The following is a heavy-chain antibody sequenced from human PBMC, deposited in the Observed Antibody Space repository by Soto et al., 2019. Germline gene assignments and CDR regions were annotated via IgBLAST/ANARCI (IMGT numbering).Heavy chain of an antibody. V-gene: IGHV3-11*05. CDR1: GFTFSDYY. J-gene: IGHJ4*02. CDR2: ISSSSSYT. Sequence: QVQLVESGGGLVKPGGSLRLSCAASGFTFSDYYMSWIRQAPGKGLEWVSYISSSSSYTNYADSVKGRFTISRDNAKNSLYRQMNSLRAEDTALYYCAKGTTVTSGLIDYWGQGTLVTVSS. CDR3: AKGTTVTSGLIDY. D-gene: IGHD4-17*01.